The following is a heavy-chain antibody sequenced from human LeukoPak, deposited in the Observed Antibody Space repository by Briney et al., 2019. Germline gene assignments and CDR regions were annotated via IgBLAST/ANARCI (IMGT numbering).Heavy chain of an antibody. CDR3: TRSHSSGYGPVDY. V-gene: IGHV3-49*03. D-gene: IGHD3-22*01. CDR1: GFTFGDYA. CDR2: IRSKAYGGTT. J-gene: IGHJ4*02. Sequence: GGSLRLSCTASGFTFGDYAMSWFRQAPGKGLEWVGFIRSKAYGGTTEYAASVKGRFTISRDDSKSSLYLQMNSLKSEDTAVYYCTRSHSSGYGPVDYWGQGTLVTVSS.